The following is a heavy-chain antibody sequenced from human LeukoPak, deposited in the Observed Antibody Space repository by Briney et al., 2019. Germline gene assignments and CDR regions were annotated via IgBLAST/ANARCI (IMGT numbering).Heavy chain of an antibody. CDR1: GGTFISYA. D-gene: IGHD6-13*01. J-gene: IGHJ4*02. V-gene: IGHV1-69*01. CDR3: ARAYRPSIAAAGPFDY. CDR2: IIPIFGTA. Sequence: SXKVSCKASGGTFISYAISWVRQAPGQGLEWMGGIIPIFGTANYAQKFQGRGTITAEESTSTAYMELSSLRSEDTAVYYCARAYRPSIAAAGPFDYWGQGTLVTVSS.